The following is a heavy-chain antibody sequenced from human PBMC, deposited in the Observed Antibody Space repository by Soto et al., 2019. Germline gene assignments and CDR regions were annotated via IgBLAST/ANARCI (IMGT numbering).Heavy chain of an antibody. CDR1: GFTFSGYG. D-gene: IGHD2-15*01. V-gene: IGHV3-30*03. Sequence: QVHLVESGGGVVQPGGSLRLSCAASGFTFSGYGMQWVRQAPGKGLEWVAVIAYDESAQYYADSVKGRFTISRDNSKNTLYLQMNSLGAEDTAMYYCTRSLGGSSYFVSDHWGQGTLVTVSS. J-gene: IGHJ4*02. CDR2: IAYDESAQ. CDR3: TRSLGGSSYFVSDH.